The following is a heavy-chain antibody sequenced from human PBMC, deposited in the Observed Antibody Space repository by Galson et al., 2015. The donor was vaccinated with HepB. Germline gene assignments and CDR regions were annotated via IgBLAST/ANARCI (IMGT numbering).Heavy chain of an antibody. CDR1: GYTLTELS. CDR2: FDPEDGET. J-gene: IGHJ4*02. Sequence: SVKVSCKVSGYTLTELSMHWVRQAPGKGLEWMGGFDPEDGETIYAQKFQGRVTMTEDTSTDTAYMELSSLRSEDTAVYYCARVVPAASVLRYFDWTYYFDYWGQGTLVTVS. V-gene: IGHV1-24*01. CDR3: ARVVPAASVLRYFDWTYYFDY. D-gene: IGHD3-9*01.